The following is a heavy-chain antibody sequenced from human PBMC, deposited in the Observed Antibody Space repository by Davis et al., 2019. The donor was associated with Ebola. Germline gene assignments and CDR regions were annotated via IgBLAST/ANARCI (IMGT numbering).Heavy chain of an antibody. CDR3: ARLAIPYCGGDCHDTGRWGYFFDY. J-gene: IGHJ4*02. CDR1: GYSFTSYW. V-gene: IGHV5-51*01. CDR2: IYPGDSDT. Sequence: GESLKISCKGSGYSFTSYWIGWVRQMPGKGLEWMGIIYPGDSDTRYSPSFQGQVTISADKSISTAYLQWSSLKASDTAMYYCARLAIPYCGGDCHDTGRWGYFFDYWGQGTLVTVSS. D-gene: IGHD2-21*01.